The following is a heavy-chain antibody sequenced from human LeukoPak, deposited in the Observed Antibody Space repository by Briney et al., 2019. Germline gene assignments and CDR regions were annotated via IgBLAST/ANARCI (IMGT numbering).Heavy chain of an antibody. J-gene: IGHJ6*02. D-gene: IGHD1-26*01. CDR3: ARELGGWYYYYGMDV. CDR2: ISAYNGNT. Sequence: GASVKVSCKASGYTFTSYGISWVRQAPGQGLEWMGWISAYNGNTNYAQKLQDRVTMTTDTSTSTAYMELRSLRSDDTAVYYCARELGGWYYYYGMDVWGQGTTVTVSS. CDR1: GYTFTSYG. V-gene: IGHV1-18*01.